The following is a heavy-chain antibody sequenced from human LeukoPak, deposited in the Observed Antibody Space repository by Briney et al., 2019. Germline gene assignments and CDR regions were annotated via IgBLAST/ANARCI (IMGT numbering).Heavy chain of an antibody. CDR2: INPNSGGT. D-gene: IGHD2-2*01. Sequence: GASVKVSCKAPGYTFTGYYMHWVRQAPGQGLEWMGWINPNSGGTNYAQKFQGRVTMTRDTSISTAYMELSRLRSDDTAVYYCAREGYCSSTSCYDLDYWGQGTLVTVSS. V-gene: IGHV1-2*02. CDR3: AREGYCSSTSCYDLDY. CDR1: GYTFTGYY. J-gene: IGHJ4*02.